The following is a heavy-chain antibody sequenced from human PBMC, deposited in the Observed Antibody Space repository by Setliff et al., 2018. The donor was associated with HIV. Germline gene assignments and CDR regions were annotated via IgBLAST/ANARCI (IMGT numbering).Heavy chain of an antibody. CDR3: ARQPSSGSYYNPRPYYFDY. CDR1: GDSMSSYY. CDR2: VHYSGDS. J-gene: IGHJ4*02. V-gene: IGHV4-59*01. D-gene: IGHD3-10*01. Sequence: SETLSLTCTVSGDSMSSYYWSWIRQSPGKGLEWIGYVHYSGDSNYNPSLKSRVTMSVDTSKDQFSLNLRSVTAADTAVYYCARQPSSGSYYNPRPYYFDYWGQGTLVTVSS.